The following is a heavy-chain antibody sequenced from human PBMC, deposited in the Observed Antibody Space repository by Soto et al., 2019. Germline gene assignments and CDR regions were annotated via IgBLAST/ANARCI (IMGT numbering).Heavy chain of an antibody. CDR2: IYHSGST. D-gene: IGHD1-7*01. V-gene: IGHV4-30-2*01. CDR1: GGSISSGGYS. CDR3: ARTESGTFDP. J-gene: IGHJ5*02. Sequence: QLQLQESGSGLVKPSQTLSLTCAVSGGSISSGGYSWSWIRQPPGKGLEWIGYIYHSGSTYYNPSLKSRATTSVDRSKTQFSLKLSSVTAADTAVYYCARTESGTFDPWGQGTLVTVSS.